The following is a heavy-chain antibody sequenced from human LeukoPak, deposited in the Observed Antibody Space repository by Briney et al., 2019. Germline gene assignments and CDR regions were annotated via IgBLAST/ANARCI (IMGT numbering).Heavy chain of an antibody. J-gene: IGHJ4*02. CDR3: ARDWVYKIDY. V-gene: IGHV3-74*01. CDR2: ISHDGFI. CDR1: GFTFSSYV. Sequence: GGSLRLSCETAGFTFSSYVMHWVRRTPGKGLVWVSRISHDGFISYADSVKGRFTISRDNAKNTLILQMSSLRAEDTAVYYCARDWVYKIDYWGRGTLVTVSS. D-gene: IGHD5-24*01.